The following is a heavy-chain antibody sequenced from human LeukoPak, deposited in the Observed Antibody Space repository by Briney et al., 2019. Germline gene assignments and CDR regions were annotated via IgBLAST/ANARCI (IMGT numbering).Heavy chain of an antibody. CDR1: GYSFTSYW. J-gene: IGHJ4*02. V-gene: IGHV5-51*01. D-gene: IGHD6-13*01. Sequence: GESLKISCKGSGYSFTSYWIGWVRQMPGKGLEWMGIIYPGDSDTRYSPSFQGQVTISADKSISTAYLQWSSLKASDTAMYYCARFGSKYRSSWYSPYYWGQGTLVTVSS. CDR2: IYPGDSDT. CDR3: ARFGSKYRSSWYSPYY.